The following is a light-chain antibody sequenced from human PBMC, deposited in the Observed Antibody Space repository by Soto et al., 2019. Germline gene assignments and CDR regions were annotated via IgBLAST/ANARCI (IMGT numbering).Light chain of an antibody. CDR2: GAS. CDR3: QQYGGSPIP. V-gene: IGKV3-20*01. CDR1: QSVSSSY. Sequence: EIVLTQSPDTLSLSPGERATLSCRASQSVSSSYLIWYQQKPGQAPRLLIYGASTRATGIPDRFSGRGAGTDFTLTISRLEPEDFGVYYCQQYGGSPIPFGQGTRLEIK. J-gene: IGKJ5*01.